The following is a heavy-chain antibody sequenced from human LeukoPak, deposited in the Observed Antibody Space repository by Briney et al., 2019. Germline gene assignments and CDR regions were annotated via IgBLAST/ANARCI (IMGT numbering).Heavy chain of an antibody. D-gene: IGHD5-12*01. Sequence: GGSLRLSCAASGFTFSSYWMHWVRQAPGKGLVWVSRINSDGSSTSYADSVKGRFTISRDNAKNTLYLQMNSLRAEDTAVYYCARQYSGYAGHPFDYWGQGTLVTVSS. V-gene: IGHV3-74*01. CDR3: ARQYSGYAGHPFDY. J-gene: IGHJ4*02. CDR1: GFTFSSYW. CDR2: INSDGSST.